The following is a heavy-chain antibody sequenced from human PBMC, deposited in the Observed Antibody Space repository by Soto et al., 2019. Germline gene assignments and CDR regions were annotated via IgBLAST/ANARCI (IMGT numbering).Heavy chain of an antibody. CDR1: GFTFSSYG. V-gene: IGHV3-30*18. D-gene: IGHD6-6*01. Sequence: QVQLVESGGGVVQPGRSLRLSCAASGFTFSSYGMHWVRQAPGKGLEWVAVISYDGSNKYYADSVKGRFTISRDNSKNTLYLQMNSLRAEDTAVYYCAKDGEYSSSSRPLDYWGQGTLVTVSS. CDR2: ISYDGSNK. CDR3: AKDGEYSSSSRPLDY. J-gene: IGHJ4*02.